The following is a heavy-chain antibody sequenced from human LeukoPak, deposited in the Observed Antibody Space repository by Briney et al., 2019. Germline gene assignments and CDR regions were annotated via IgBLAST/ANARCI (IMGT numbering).Heavy chain of an antibody. CDR2: IVVGSGNT. V-gene: IGHV1-58*01. D-gene: IGHD2-2*01. J-gene: IGHJ4*02. CDR1: GFTFTSSA. Sequence: SVKVSCKASGFTFTSSAVQWVRQARGQRLEWIGWIVVGSGNTNYAQKFQERVTITRDMSTSTAYMEPSSLRSEDTAVYYCAARLNQLMRVDYWGQGTLVTVSS. CDR3: AARLNQLMRVDY.